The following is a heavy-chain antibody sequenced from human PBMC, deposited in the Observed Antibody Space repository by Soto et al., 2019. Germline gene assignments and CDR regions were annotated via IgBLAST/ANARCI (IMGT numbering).Heavy chain of an antibody. CDR1: GFTFSSYA. V-gene: IGHV3-23*01. J-gene: IGHJ4*02. Sequence: EVQLLESGGGLVQPGGSLRLSCAASGFTFSSYAMSWVRQAPGKGLEWVSAISGSGGSTYYADSMKGRFTISRDNSKNTLYLQMNSLRAEDTAVYYCAKAGYDSSGWSVFDYWGQGTLVTVSS. CDR2: ISGSGGST. CDR3: AKAGYDSSGWSVFDY. D-gene: IGHD3-22*01.